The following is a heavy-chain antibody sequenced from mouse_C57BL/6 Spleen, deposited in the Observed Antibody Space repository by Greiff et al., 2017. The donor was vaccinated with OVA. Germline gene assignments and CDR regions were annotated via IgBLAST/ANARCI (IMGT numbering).Heavy chain of an antibody. Sequence: DVKLVESGGGLVQPGGSLKLSCAASGFTFSDYYMYWVRQTPEKRLEWVAYISTGGGSSFYQDTVKGRFTISRDNVKNTLYLQMSRLKSEDTAMYYWARDYGNSVWYFDVWGTGTTVTVSS. J-gene: IGHJ1*03. CDR1: GFTFSDYY. CDR2: ISTGGGSS. D-gene: IGHD2-1*01. CDR3: ARDYGNSVWYFDV. V-gene: IGHV5-12*01.